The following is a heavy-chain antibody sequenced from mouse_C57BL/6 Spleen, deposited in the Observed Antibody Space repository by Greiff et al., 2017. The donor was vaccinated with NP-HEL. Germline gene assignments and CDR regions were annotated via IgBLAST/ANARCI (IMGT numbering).Heavy chain of an antibody. D-gene: IGHD1-1*01. J-gene: IGHJ4*01. Sequence: VQLQQSGPELVKPGASVKISCKASGYAFSSSWMNWVKQRPGKGLEWIGRIYPGDGDTNYNGKFKGKATLTADKSSSTAYMQLSSLTSEDSAVYVCGRETTVVAEAMDYWGQGTSVTVSS. CDR1: GYAFSSSW. CDR2: IYPGDGDT. CDR3: GRETTVVAEAMDY. V-gene: IGHV1-82*01.